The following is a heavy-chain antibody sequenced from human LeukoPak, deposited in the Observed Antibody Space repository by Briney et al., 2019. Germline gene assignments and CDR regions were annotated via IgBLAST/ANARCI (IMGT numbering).Heavy chain of an antibody. CDR2: MNPNSGNT. Sequence: ASVTVSCKASGYTFTTYYINWVRQAPGQGLEWMGWMNPNSGNTGYAQKFQGRVTMTRDTSIGTAYMELSSLRSEDTAVYYCAGGNYGGDVDDAFDFWGQGTLVTVSS. CDR1: GYTFTTYY. D-gene: IGHD4-23*01. J-gene: IGHJ3*01. CDR3: AGGNYGGDVDDAFDF. V-gene: IGHV1-8*01.